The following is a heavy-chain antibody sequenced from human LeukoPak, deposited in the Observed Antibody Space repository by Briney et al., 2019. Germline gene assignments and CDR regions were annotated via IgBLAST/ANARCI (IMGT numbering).Heavy chain of an antibody. Sequence: GGSLRLSCAASGFTFSSYWMSWVPQAPGKGLEWVANIKQDGSEKYYVDSVKGRFTISRDNAKNSLYLQMNSLRVEDTAVYYCARGRFILGAPYHFDYRGQGTLVTVSS. V-gene: IGHV3-7*01. J-gene: IGHJ4*02. CDR2: IKQDGSEK. CDR3: ARGRFILGAPYHFDY. D-gene: IGHD1-26*01. CDR1: GFTFSSYW.